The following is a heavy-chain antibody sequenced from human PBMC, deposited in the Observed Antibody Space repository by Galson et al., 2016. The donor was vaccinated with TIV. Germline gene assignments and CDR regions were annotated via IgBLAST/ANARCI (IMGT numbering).Heavy chain of an antibody. CDR3: SKDRDLYPPFMGTFDH. V-gene: IGHV3-30*18. J-gene: IGHJ4*02. D-gene: IGHD7-27*01. CDR2: ISYDGSNK. Sequence: SLRLSCAASGFTFSRFGMHWVRQAPGKGLEWVAVISYDGSNKYYADSVKGRLTISRDNSKNTLYLQMNSLRAEDTAVYYCSKDRDLYPPFMGTFDHWGQGTMVIVSS. CDR1: GFTFSRFG.